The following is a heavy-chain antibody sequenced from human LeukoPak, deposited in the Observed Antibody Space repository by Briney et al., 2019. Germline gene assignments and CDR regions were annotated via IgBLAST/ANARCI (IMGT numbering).Heavy chain of an antibody. J-gene: IGHJ4*02. CDR2: INHSGST. V-gene: IGHV4-34*01. CDR3: ARVVPAASY. Sequence: SETLSLTCAVYGGSFSGYYWSWIRQPPGKGLEWTGEINHSGSTNYNPSLKSRVTISVDTSKNQFSLKLSSVTAADTAVYYCARVVPAASYWGQGTLVTVSS. D-gene: IGHD2-2*01. CDR1: GGSFSGYY.